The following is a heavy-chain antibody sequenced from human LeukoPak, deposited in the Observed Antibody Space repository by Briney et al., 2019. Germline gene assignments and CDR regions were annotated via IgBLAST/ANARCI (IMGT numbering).Heavy chain of an antibody. J-gene: IGHJ6*02. CDR2: INPSGGST. D-gene: IGHD2-2*01. V-gene: IGHV1-46*01. Sequence: ASVKVSCKASGYTFTSYYMNWVRQAPGQGLEWTGIINPSGGSTSYAQKFQGRVTMTRDTSTSTVYMELSSLRSEDTAVYCCARYCSSTSCSPQDYGMDVWGQGTTVTVSS. CDR1: GYTFTSYY. CDR3: ARYCSSTSCSPQDYGMDV.